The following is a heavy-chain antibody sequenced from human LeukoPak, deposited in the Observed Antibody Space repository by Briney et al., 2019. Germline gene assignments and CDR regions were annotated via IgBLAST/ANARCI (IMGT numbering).Heavy chain of an antibody. CDR1: GYTFTSYD. V-gene: IGHV1-8*01. Sequence: ASVKVSCKASGYTFTSYDINWVRQATGQGLEWMGWMNPNRGNTGYAQKFQGRVTMTRNTSISTAYMELSSLRSEDTAVYYCARGLGDCSGGSCYDAFDIWGQGTMVTVSS. CDR2: MNPNRGNT. D-gene: IGHD2-15*01. CDR3: ARGLGDCSGGSCYDAFDI. J-gene: IGHJ3*02.